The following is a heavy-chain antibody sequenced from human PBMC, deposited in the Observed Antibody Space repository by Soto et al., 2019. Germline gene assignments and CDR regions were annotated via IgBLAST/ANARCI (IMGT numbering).Heavy chain of an antibody. D-gene: IGHD1-7*01. CDR3: ASRDPGTSVDY. V-gene: IGHV4-4*02. J-gene: IGHJ4*02. CDR1: GGSFTSNNW. CDR2: IYRTGST. Sequence: SETLSLTCAVSGGSFTSNNWWAWVRQPPGQGLEWIGEIYRTGSTNYNPSLKSRVTISLDKSENQFSLRVTSLTAADTAVYYCASRDPGTSVDYWGQGTLVTVSS.